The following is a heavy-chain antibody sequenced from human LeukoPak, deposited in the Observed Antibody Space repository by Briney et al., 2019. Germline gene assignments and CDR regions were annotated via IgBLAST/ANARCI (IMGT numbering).Heavy chain of an antibody. D-gene: IGHD3-10*02. CDR2: ISYDGSNK. CDR1: GFTFSTYA. CDR3: ARDGPMSFDY. J-gene: IGHJ4*02. Sequence: GSLRLSCAASGFTFSTYAMHWVRQAPGKGLEWVAVISYDGSNKYYADSVKGRFTISRDNSKNTLYLQMNSLRAEDTAVYYCARDGPMSFDYWGQGTLVTVSS. V-gene: IGHV3-30*04.